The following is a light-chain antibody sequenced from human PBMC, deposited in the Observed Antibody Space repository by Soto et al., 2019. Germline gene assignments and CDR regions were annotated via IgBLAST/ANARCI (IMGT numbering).Light chain of an antibody. Sequence: DIVLTQSPLSLPVTPGEPASISCRSSQSLLHSTGNIYLDWYLQKPGQSPQLLISLGSIRASGVPDRFSGRGSGTDFTLKITRVEAEDVGVYSRMQATEALRTFGLGTKV. CDR3: MQATEALRT. V-gene: IGKV2-28*01. CDR2: LGS. J-gene: IGKJ1*01. CDR1: QSLLHSTGNIY.